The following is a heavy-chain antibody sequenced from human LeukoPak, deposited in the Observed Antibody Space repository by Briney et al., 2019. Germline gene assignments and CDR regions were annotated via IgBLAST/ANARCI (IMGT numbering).Heavy chain of an antibody. D-gene: IGHD6-13*01. CDR2: IYYSGST. CDR3: ARHIDAYSSPDY. CDR1: GGSVSSGSYY. J-gene: IGHJ4*02. V-gene: IGHV4-39*01. Sequence: PSETLSLTCTASGGSVSSGSYYWGWIRQPPGKGLEWIGTIYYSGSTYYNPSLKSRVTISVDTSKNQFSLKLSSVTAADTAVYYCARHIDAYSSPDYWGQGTLVTVSS.